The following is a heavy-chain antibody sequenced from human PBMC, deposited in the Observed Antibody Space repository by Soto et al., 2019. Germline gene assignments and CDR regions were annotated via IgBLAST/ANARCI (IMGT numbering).Heavy chain of an antibody. D-gene: IGHD2-21*01. J-gene: IGHJ4*02. Sequence: EVQLLESGGGLVQPGGSLRLSCAASGFTFNNYAMTWARQAPGKGLAWVSVITGGSSTYYADSVKGRFTISRDNSKNTLFLQMNSLRAEDTAVYYCARAQYGGNSVSGYWGQGTLVTVSS. V-gene: IGHV3-23*01. CDR1: GFTFNNYA. CDR3: ARAQYGGNSVSGY. CDR2: ITGGSST.